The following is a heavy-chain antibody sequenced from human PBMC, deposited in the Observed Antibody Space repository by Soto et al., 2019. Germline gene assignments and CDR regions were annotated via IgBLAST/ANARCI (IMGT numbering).Heavy chain of an antibody. Sequence: GGSLRLSCAASGFTFSNAWMNWVRQAPGKGLEWVGRIKSKTDGGTIDYAAPVKGRFTISRDDSKNTLYLQMNSLKTEDTAVYYCTTHHSSSFYYYGMDVWGQGTTVTISS. D-gene: IGHD6-13*01. CDR3: TTHHSSSFYYYGMDV. V-gene: IGHV3-15*07. CDR2: IKSKTDGGTI. J-gene: IGHJ6*02. CDR1: GFTFSNAW.